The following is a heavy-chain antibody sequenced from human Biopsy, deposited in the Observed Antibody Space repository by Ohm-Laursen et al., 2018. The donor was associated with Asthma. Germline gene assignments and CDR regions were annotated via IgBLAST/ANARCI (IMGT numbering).Heavy chain of an antibody. D-gene: IGHD2-2*01. V-gene: IGHV1-69*13. Sequence: ASVKVSCKSLGGTFNTYVIGWVRQAPGEGLGWMGGINSVFGTTTYPQKFQDRVTITADDSTSTVYMELSRLRSEDTAVYYCARKAGSCISTTCYSLDFWGQGTLVTVSS. CDR2: INSVFGTT. CDR3: ARKAGSCISTTCYSLDF. J-gene: IGHJ4*02. CDR1: GGTFNTYV.